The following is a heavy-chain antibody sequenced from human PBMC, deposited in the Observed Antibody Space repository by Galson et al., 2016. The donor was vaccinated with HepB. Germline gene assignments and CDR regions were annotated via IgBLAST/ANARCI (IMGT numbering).Heavy chain of an antibody. CDR3: ASSPSGSYIRWLDP. CDR1: GGSITNFY. V-gene: IGHV4-59*01. Sequence: SETLSLTCTVSGGSITNFYWTWVRQPPGKGLEWIGYIHNSGSTNYNPSLKSRVTISVDTSKNQFSLKLSSVIAADTAVYYCASSPSGSYIRWLDPWGQGTLVTVSS. CDR2: IHNSGST. J-gene: IGHJ5*02. D-gene: IGHD1-26*01.